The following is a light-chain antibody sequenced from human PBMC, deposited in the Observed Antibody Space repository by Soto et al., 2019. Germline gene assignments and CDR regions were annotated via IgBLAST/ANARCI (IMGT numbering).Light chain of an antibody. V-gene: IGKV1-39*01. Sequence: DIQMTQSPSSLSASVGDRVTITCRASQSISSYLNWYQQKPGKAPKILIYAACSLQSGVPSRFSGSGSGTDFTLTISSLQPEDFATYYCQQSYSTPYTFGQGTKLEIK. J-gene: IGKJ2*01. CDR2: AAC. CDR3: QQSYSTPYT. CDR1: QSISSY.